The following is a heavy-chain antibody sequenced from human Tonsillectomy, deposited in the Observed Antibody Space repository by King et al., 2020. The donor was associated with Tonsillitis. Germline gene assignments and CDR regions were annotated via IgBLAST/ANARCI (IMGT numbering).Heavy chain of an antibody. CDR2: INHSGST. J-gene: IGHJ3*02. CDR1: GGSFSGYY. V-gene: IGHV4-34*01. D-gene: IGHD2-2*01. Sequence: VQLQQWGAGLLKPSETLSLTCAVYGGSFSGYYWSWIRQPPGKGLEWIGEINHSGSTNYNPSLKSRVTVSVDTSKNQFSLKLSSVTAADTAVYYCASSANADDAFDIWGQGTMVTVSS. CDR3: ASSANADDAFDI.